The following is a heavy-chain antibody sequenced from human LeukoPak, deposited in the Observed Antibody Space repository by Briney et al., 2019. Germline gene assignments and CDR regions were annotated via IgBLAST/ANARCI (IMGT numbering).Heavy chain of an antibody. CDR3: AKDLSVVVPAADC. Sequence: GGSLRLSCAASGFTFSTYAMSWVRQAPGKGLEWLSGISGSGGSTYYADSVKGRFTISRDNSKNTLYLQMNSLRAEDTAVYYCAKDLSVVVPAADCWGQGTLVTVSS. V-gene: IGHV3-23*01. CDR1: GFTFSTYA. D-gene: IGHD2-2*01. J-gene: IGHJ4*02. CDR2: ISGSGGST.